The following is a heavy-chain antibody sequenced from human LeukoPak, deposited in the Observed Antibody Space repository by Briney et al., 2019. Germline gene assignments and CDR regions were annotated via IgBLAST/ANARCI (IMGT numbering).Heavy chain of an antibody. D-gene: IGHD2-15*01. CDR3: ARDGCGGSCYSFDY. V-gene: IGHV3-33*01. CDR1: GFSFSSYG. J-gene: IGHJ4*02. CDR2: VWYDGTNK. Sequence: PGGSLRLSCAASGFSFSSYGMHWVRQAPGKGLQWVAVVWYDGTNKYYADSVKGRFIISRDNSKNTVYLQMNSLRAEDTAVYHCARDGCGGSCYSFDYWGQGGLVTVSS.